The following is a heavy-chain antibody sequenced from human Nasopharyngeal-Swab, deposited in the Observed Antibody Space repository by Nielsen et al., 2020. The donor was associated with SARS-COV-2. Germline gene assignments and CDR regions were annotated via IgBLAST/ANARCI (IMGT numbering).Heavy chain of an antibody. V-gene: IGHV4-59*13. CDR3: ARGFDY. Sequence: SETLSPTCTVPGGSISSYYWSWIRQPPGKGLEWIGYIYYSGSTNYNPSLKSRVTISVDTSKNQFSLKLSSVTAAYTAVYYCARGFDYWGQGTLVTVSS. J-gene: IGHJ4*02. CDR2: IYYSGST. CDR1: GGSISSYY.